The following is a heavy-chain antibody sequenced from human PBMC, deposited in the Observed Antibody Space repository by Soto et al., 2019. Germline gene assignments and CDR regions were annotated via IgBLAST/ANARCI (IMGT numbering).Heavy chain of an antibody. CDR2: IWYDGSNK. CDR3: ARGGRGSGRRVWGHYYYYGMDV. D-gene: IGHD3-10*01. J-gene: IGHJ6*02. CDR1: GFIFSSYG. Sequence: GGSLRLSCAASGFIFSSYGMHWVRQAPGKGLEWVAVIWYDGSNKYYADSVKGRFTISRDNSKNTLYLQMNSLRAEDTAVYYCARGGRGSGRRVWGHYYYYGMDVWGQGTTVTVSS. V-gene: IGHV3-33*08.